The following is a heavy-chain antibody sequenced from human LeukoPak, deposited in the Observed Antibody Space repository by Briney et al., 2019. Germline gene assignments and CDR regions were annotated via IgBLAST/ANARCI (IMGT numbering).Heavy chain of an antibody. CDR1: GFTFSNAW. CDR3: ARGAIAAPLDY. D-gene: IGHD6-13*01. V-gene: IGHV4-59*01. CDR2: IYYSGST. J-gene: IGHJ4*02. Sequence: AGGSLRFSCAASGFTFSNAWMSWIRQPPGKGLEWIGYIYYSGSTNYNPSLKSRVTISVDTSKNQCSLKLSSVTAADTAVYYCARGAIAAPLDYWGQGTLVTVSS.